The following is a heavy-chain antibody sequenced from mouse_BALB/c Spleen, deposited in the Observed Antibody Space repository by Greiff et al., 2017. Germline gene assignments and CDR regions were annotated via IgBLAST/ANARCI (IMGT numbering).Heavy chain of an antibody. V-gene: IGHV3-2*02. J-gene: IGHJ2*01. Sequence: EVQRVESGPGLVKPSQSLSLTCTVTGYSITSDYAWNWIRQFPGNKLEWMGYISYSGSTSYNPSLKSRISITRDTSKNQFFLQLNSVTTEDTATYYCAREDTVYFDYWGQGTTLTVSS. CDR1: GYSITSDYA. D-gene: IGHD1-1*01. CDR3: AREDTVYFDY. CDR2: ISYSGST.